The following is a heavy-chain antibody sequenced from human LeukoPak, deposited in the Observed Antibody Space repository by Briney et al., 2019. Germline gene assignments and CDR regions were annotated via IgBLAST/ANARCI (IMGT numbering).Heavy chain of an antibody. CDR3: ARPAGSSSNWFDP. CDR1: GFTFSSYW. D-gene: IGHD2-2*01. Sequence: GGSLRLSCAASGFTFSSYWMHWVRQAPGKGLVWVSRINSDGSSTTYADSVKGRFTISRDNAKNTLYLQMNSLRAEDTAIYYCARPAGSSSNWFDPWGQGTLVTVFS. CDR2: INSDGSST. V-gene: IGHV3-74*01. J-gene: IGHJ5*02.